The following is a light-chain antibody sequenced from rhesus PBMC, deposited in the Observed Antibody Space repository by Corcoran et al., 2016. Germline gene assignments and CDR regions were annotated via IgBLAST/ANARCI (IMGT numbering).Light chain of an antibody. CDR1: NIGS. CDR3: QVWDTSSDHYI. J-gene: IGLJ1*01. CDR2: YVY. Sequence: SYDLTQPPSVSVSPGQTARITCGGDNIGSVHWYQQKPPQAPILVIYYVYERPSGIPERFSGSTSGNTATLTISGVEAGDEADYFCQVWDTSSDHYIFGTGTRLTVL. V-gene: IGLV3-44*01.